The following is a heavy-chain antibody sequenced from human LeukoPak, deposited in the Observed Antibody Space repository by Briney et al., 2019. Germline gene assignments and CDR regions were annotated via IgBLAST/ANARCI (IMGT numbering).Heavy chain of an antibody. Sequence: GSLRLSCAASGFTFSDYYMSWIRQPAGKGLEWVGRFFTGGGATYNPSLKSRVTMSVDTSKNQLSLKLTSVTAADTAVYFCAAGPLGHISRGLGSWGQGTLVIVSS. CDR2: FFTGGGA. D-gene: IGHD3-10*01. CDR1: GFTFSDYY. J-gene: IGHJ4*02. V-gene: IGHV4-4*07. CDR3: AAGPLGHISRGLGS.